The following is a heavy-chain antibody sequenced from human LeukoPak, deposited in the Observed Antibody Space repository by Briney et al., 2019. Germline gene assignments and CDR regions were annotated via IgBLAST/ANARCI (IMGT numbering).Heavy chain of an antibody. CDR3: AKDFYDSSGSRYDY. D-gene: IGHD3-22*01. CDR1: GFSFCSYA. CDR2: IDGGGGRT. J-gene: IGHJ4*02. Sequence: GGSLRLSCTASGFSFCSYAMSWVRQAPGVGLGWVSAIDGGGGRTWHADSVRGRFTISRDNSKNTLFMQMNSLRAEDTAVYYCAKDFYDSSGSRYDYWGQGTLVTVSS. V-gene: IGHV3-23*01.